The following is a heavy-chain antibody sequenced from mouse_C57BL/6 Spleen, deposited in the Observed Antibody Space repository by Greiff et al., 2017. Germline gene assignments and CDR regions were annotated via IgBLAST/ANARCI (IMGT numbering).Heavy chain of an antibody. D-gene: IGHD1-1*01. CDR3: TTDGSSPPWFAY. J-gene: IGHJ3*01. CDR1: GFNIKDYY. Sequence: DVQLQASGAELVRPGASVKLSCTASGFNIKDYYMHWVKQRPEQGLEWIGRIDPEDGDTEYAPKFQGKATMTADTSYNTAYLQLGSLTSEDTAVYYCTTDGSSPPWFAYWGQGTLVTVSA. V-gene: IGHV14-1*01. CDR2: IDPEDGDT.